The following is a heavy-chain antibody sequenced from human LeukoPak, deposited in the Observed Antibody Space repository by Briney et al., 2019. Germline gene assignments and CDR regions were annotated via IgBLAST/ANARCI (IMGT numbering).Heavy chain of an antibody. Sequence: GGTLTLSCAGTGFTFSSHGMNWVRRAPGKGLEWVSGIGPSGVITYYADSVKGRFTIPRDNFKSTVYLQMNSLRAEDTAVYFCAKDDAWLQFDDWGQGTLVTVSS. J-gene: IGHJ4*02. CDR1: GFTFSSHG. V-gene: IGHV3-23*01. CDR3: AKDDAWLQFDD. D-gene: IGHD5-24*01. CDR2: IGPSGVIT.